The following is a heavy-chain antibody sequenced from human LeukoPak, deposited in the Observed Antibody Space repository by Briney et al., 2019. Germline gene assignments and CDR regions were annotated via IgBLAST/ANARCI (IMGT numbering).Heavy chain of an antibody. V-gene: IGHV3-21*01. Sequence: KPGGSLRLSCAASGFTFSSYSMNWVRQARGKGPEWVSSISSSSSYIYYADSVKGRFTISRDNAKNSLYLQMNSLRAEDTAVYYCARDLRLYAFDIWGQGTMVTVSS. CDR2: ISSSSSYI. J-gene: IGHJ3*02. CDR3: ARDLRLYAFDI. D-gene: IGHD3-16*01. CDR1: GFTFSSYS.